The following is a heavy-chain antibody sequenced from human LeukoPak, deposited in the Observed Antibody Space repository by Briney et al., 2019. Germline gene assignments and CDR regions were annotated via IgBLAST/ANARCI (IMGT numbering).Heavy chain of an antibody. D-gene: IGHD5-18*01. J-gene: IGHJ4*02. Sequence: GESLKISCKGSGYSFTSHWIGWVRQMPGKGLEWMGIIYPGDSDTRYSPSFQGQVTISADKSISTAYLQWSSLKASDTAMYYCARPSPRGYSYGPAWLFDYWGQGTLVTVSS. CDR3: ARPSPRGYSYGPAWLFDY. CDR2: IYPGDSDT. CDR1: GYSFTSHW. V-gene: IGHV5-51*01.